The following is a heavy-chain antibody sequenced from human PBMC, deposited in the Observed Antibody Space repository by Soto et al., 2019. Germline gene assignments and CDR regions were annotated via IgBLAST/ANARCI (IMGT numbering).Heavy chain of an antibody. Sequence: VQLVESGGGLVEPGGSLRLSCAASGITFSNAWMNWARKAPGKGLEYIGRIRSKTDGGTTEYAAPVEGRFTVSRDDSKNTLYLQMSGLKTEDTAVYYCTTTRPGTTGFDNWGQGTLVTVSS. CDR3: TTTRPGTTGFDN. CDR1: GITFSNAW. CDR2: IRSKTDGGTT. D-gene: IGHD1-1*01. J-gene: IGHJ3*02. V-gene: IGHV3-15*01.